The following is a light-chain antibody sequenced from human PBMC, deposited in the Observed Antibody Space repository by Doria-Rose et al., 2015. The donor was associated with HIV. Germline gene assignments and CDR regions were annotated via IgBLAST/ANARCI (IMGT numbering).Light chain of an antibody. CDR1: NNNVGSYNY. Sequence: CTGTNNNVGSYNYVSWYQHHAGKAPKLMIYDVNKRPSGVSNRFSGSKSGNTASLTMSGLQAEDEADYYCCSYAGSSWVFGGGTKLTVL. CDR2: DVN. V-gene: IGLV2-23*02. J-gene: IGLJ3*02. CDR3: CSYAGSSWV.